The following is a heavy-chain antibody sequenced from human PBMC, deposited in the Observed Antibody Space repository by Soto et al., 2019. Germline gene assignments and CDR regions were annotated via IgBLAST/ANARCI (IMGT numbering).Heavy chain of an antibody. V-gene: IGHV3-11*01. CDR2: ISSSGSSM. Sequence: QVQLVESGGGLVKPGVSLRLSCAAAGFTFSDYQMSWIRQAPGKGLEWLSYISSSGSSMFYADSVRGRFTISRDNAKKSLYLQMNSLRAEATAVYYCAAQSPDDFSALDYWGQGSLVTVSS. CDR3: AAQSPDDFSALDY. J-gene: IGHJ4*02. D-gene: IGHD3-3*01. CDR1: GFTFSDYQ.